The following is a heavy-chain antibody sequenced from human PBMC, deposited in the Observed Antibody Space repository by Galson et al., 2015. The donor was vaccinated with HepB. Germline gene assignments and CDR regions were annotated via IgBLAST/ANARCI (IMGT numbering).Heavy chain of an antibody. CDR2: ISGSGYST. V-gene: IGHV3-23*01. CDR3: ARDLVGYYNYYMDV. CDR1: GFTFSSSA. D-gene: IGHD1-26*01. J-gene: IGHJ6*03. Sequence: SLRLSCAASGFTFSSSAMSWVRQAPGKGLEWVSTISGSGYSTYYADSVKGRFTISRDNSKNTMYLQMSSLRAEDTAVYYCARDLVGYYNYYMDVWGKGTTVTVSS.